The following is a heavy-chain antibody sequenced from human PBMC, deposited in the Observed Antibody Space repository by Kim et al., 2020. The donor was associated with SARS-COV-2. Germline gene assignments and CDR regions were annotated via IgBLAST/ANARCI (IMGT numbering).Heavy chain of an antibody. CDR3: ATHSHSGSYFSFDY. D-gene: IGHD1-26*01. Sequence: GGSLRLSCAASGFTFDDYTMHWVRQAPGKGLEWVSLISWDGGSTYYADSVKGRFTISRDNSKNSLYLQMNSLRTEDTALYYCATHSHSGSYFSFDYWGQGTLLTVSS. CDR1: GFTFDDYT. CDR2: ISWDGGST. J-gene: IGHJ4*02. V-gene: IGHV3-43*01.